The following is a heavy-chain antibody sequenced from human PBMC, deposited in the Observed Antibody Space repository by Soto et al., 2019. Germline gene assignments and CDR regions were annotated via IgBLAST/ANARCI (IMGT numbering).Heavy chain of an antibody. CDR3: AREGGGDEGHYYYYGMDV. CDR1: GFTVSSNY. V-gene: IGHV3-53*04. J-gene: IGHJ6*02. D-gene: IGHD2-21*01. CDR2: IYSGGST. Sequence: EVQLVESGGGLVQPGGSLRLSCAASGFTVSSNYMSWVRQAPGKGLEWVSVIYSGGSTYYADSVKGRFTISRHNSKNTLYLQMNSLRAEDTAVYYCAREGGGDEGHYYYYGMDVWGQGTTVTVSS.